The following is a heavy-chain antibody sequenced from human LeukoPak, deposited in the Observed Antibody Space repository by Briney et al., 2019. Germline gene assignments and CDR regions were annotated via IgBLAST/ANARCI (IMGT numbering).Heavy chain of an antibody. D-gene: IGHD2-2*01. CDR3: ARGFDIVVVPAADDAFDI. J-gene: IGHJ3*02. CDR2: INTNTGNP. Sequence: ASVKVSCKASGYTFTSYAMNWVRQAPGQGLEWMGWINTNTGNPTYAQGFTGRFVFSLDTSVSTAYLQISSLKAEDTAVYYCARGFDIVVVPAADDAFDIWGQGTMVTVSS. V-gene: IGHV7-4-1*02. CDR1: GYTFTSYA.